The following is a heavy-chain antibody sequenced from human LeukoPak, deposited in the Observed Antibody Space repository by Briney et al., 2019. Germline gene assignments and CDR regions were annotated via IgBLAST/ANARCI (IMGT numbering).Heavy chain of an antibody. CDR2: MNPNSGNT. Sequence: ASVKVSCKASGYTFTSYDINWVRQATGQGLEWMGWMNPNSGNTGYAQKFQGRVTMTRNTSISTAYMELSSLRSEDTAVYYCARGYYYYDSSGYYYVFDYWGQGTLDTVSS. D-gene: IGHD3-22*01. V-gene: IGHV1-8*01. CDR1: GYTFTSYD. J-gene: IGHJ4*02. CDR3: ARGYYYYDSSGYYYVFDY.